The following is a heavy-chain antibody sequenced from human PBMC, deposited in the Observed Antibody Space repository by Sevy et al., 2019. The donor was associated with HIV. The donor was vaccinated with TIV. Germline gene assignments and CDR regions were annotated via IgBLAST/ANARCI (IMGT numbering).Heavy chain of an antibody. D-gene: IGHD2-8*01. Sequence: GGSLRLSCVASGFTFPIYSVVWVRRAPGKGLEWLTLISYDGNNRYYADSVKGRFTISRDNSNNILYLQMTSLRVEDMALYFCAGVAVEYCTNDCYHRFDHWGLGTLVTVSS. V-gene: IGHV3-30*04. CDR1: GFTFPIYS. J-gene: IGHJ4*02. CDR3: AGVAVEYCTNDCYHRFDH. CDR2: ISYDGNNR.